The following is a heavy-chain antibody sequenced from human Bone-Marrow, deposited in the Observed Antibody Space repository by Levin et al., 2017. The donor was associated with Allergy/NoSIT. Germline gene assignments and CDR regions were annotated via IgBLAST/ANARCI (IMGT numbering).Heavy chain of an antibody. J-gene: IGHJ4*02. CDR3: ARDPIATLTFYFDY. Sequence: GESLKISCEGSGFTFSNYGMHWVRQAPGKGLEWVAVIWMDGSNKYYADFVVGRFSISRDNSKNTLYLQMNSLRVEDTAVYYCARDPIATLTFYFDYWGQGSLVTVSS. CDR1: GFTFSNYG. V-gene: IGHV3-33*01. CDR2: IWMDGSNK. D-gene: IGHD2-21*01.